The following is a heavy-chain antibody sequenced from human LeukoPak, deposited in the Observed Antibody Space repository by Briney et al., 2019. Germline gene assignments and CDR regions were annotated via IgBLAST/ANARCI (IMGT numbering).Heavy chain of an antibody. CDR1: GGSISSYY. D-gene: IGHD6-19*01. Sequence: PSETLSLTCTVSGGSISSYYWSWIRQPPGKGLEWIGYIYYSGSTNYNPSLKSRVTISVDTSKNQFSLKLSSVTAADTAVYYCARVDGSLGLPWYFDLWGRGTLVTVSS. J-gene: IGHJ2*01. V-gene: IGHV4-59*01. CDR2: IYYSGST. CDR3: ARVDGSLGLPWYFDL.